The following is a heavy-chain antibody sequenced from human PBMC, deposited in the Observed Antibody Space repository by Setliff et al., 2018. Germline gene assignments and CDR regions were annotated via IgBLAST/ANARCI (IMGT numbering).Heavy chain of an antibody. CDR1: GGSISSISYY. V-gene: IGHV4-39*01. CDR2: VYDSGMT. CDR3: ATTGTYRYFDY. D-gene: IGHD1-1*01. Sequence: PSETLSLTCTVPGGSISSISYYWGWIRQPPGKGLEWIGTVYDSGMTYSNPSLESRVTMSVETSKNQFSLKLNSVTAADTAVYYCATTGTYRYFDYWGQGALVTVSS. J-gene: IGHJ4*02.